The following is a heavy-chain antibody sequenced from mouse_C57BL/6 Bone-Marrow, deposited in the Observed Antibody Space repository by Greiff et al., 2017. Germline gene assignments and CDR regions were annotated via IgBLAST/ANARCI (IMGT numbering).Heavy chain of an antibody. D-gene: IGHD1-1*01. V-gene: IGHV14-3*01. CDR3: AKRDYGSSYGFAY. Sequence: EVKLVESVAELVRPGASVKLSCTASGFNIKNTYMHWVKQRPEQGLEWIGRIDPANGNTKYAPKFQGKATITADTSSNTAYLQLSSLTSEDTAIYYCAKRDYGSSYGFAYWGQGTLVTVSA. J-gene: IGHJ3*01. CDR1: GFNIKNTY. CDR2: IDPANGNT.